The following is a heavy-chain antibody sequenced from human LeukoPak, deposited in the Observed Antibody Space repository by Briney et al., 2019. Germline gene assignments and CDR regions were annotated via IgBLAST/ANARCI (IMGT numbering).Heavy chain of an antibody. CDR2: IYYSGST. V-gene: IGHV4-39*01. CDR3: ARRQRITMIVVGGAFDY. D-gene: IGHD3-22*01. J-gene: IGHJ4*02. CDR1: GGSISSSSYY. Sequence: PSETLSLTCTVSGGSISSSSYYCGWIRQPPGKGLEWIGSIYYSGSTYYNPSLKSRVTISVDTSKNQFSLKLSSVTAADTAVYYCARRQRITMIVVGGAFDYWGQGTLVTVSS.